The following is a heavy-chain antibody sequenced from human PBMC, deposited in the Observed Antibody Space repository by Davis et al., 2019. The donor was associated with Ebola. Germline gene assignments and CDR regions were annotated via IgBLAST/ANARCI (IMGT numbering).Heavy chain of an antibody. Sequence: MPSETLSLTCAVYGGSFSGYYWSWIRQPPGKGLEWIGEINHSGSTNYNPSLKSRVTIAIDTSKNQFSLRLSSVTAADTAVCYCARGGGCLEWLLYQNWCDPWGQGTLVTVSS. CDR2: INHSGST. V-gene: IGHV4-34*01. D-gene: IGHD3-3*01. CDR3: ARGGGCLEWLLYQNWCDP. CDR1: GGSFSGYY. J-gene: IGHJ5*02.